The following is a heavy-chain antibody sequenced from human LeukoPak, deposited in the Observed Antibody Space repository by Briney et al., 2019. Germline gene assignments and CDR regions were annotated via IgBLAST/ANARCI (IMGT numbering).Heavy chain of an antibody. J-gene: IGHJ5*02. D-gene: IGHD3-10*01. CDR3: ARDMGNWFDP. Sequence: GGSLRLSCAASGFTFSSYWMSWIRQAPGKGPEWVAVIWYDGSNKYYADSVKGRFTISRDNSKNTLYLQMNSLRAEDTAVYYCARDMGNWFDPWGQGTLVTVSS. CDR2: IWYDGSNK. V-gene: IGHV3-33*08. CDR1: GFTFSSYW.